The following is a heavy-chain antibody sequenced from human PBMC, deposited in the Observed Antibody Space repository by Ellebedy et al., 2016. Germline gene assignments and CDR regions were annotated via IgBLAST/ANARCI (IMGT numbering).Heavy chain of an antibody. J-gene: IGHJ4*02. CDR3: ARVGSSWSDFDY. D-gene: IGHD6-13*01. V-gene: IGHV3-11*01. Sequence: GESLKISCAASGFTFSDYYMNWIRQAPGKGLEWVSYISGPGTNMNYADSVKGRFTISRDNPKNSLYLQMSSLKVEDTAVYYCARVGSSWSDFDYWGQGTLVTVSS. CDR1: GFTFSDYY. CDR2: ISGPGTNM.